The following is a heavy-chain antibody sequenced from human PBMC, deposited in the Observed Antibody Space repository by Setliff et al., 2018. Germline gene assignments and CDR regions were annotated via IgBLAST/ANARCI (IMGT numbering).Heavy chain of an antibody. CDR2: TIPMFGSA. Sequence: RASVKVSCKASGGTFRSYGISWVRQAPGQGLEWMGGTIPMFGSANYAQKFQGRVTIITDEFTGTAYMELSSLRTEDTAVYYCAREGVDIRSSTDYRYYMDVWGKGTTVTVS. V-gene: IGHV1-69*05. J-gene: IGHJ6*03. CDR3: AREGVDIRSSTDYRYYMDV. CDR1: GGTFRSYG. D-gene: IGHD5-12*01.